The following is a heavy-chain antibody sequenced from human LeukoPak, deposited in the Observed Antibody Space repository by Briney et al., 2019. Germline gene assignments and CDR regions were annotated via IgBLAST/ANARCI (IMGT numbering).Heavy chain of an antibody. CDR3: ARDQPDYGGTGIDY. CDR2: IYSGGST. J-gene: IGHJ4*02. CDR1: GFTFSSNY. Sequence: GGSLRLSCAASGFTFSSNYMSWVRQAPGKGLEWVSDIYSGGSTYYSDSVKGGFTISRDNYKKTLYLQMNSLRAEDTAVYYCARDQPDYGGTGIDYWGQGTLVTVSS. V-gene: IGHV3-53*01. D-gene: IGHD4-23*01.